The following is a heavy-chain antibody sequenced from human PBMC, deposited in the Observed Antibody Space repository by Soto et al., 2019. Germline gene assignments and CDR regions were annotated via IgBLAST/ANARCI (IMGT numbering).Heavy chain of an antibody. D-gene: IGHD3-3*01. CDR3: TTHRYYDFWSGYWGEDVAYYYYYGMEG. CDR1: GFTFSNAW. V-gene: IGHV3-15*07. CDR2: IKSKTDGGTT. J-gene: IGHJ6*01. Sequence: TGGSLRLSCAASGFTFSNAWMNWVRQAPGKGLEWVGRIKSKTDGGTTDYAAPVKGRFTISRDDSKNTLYLQMNSLKTEDTAVYYCTTHRYYDFWSGYWGEDVAYYYYYGMEGWRQETTRTV.